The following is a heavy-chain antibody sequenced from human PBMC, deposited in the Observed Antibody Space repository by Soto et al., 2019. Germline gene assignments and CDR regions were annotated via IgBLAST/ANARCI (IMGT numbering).Heavy chain of an antibody. J-gene: IGHJ4*02. Sequence: EVQLVESGGGLVQPGGSLRLSCAASGFTFSSYWMHWVRQAPGKGLVWVSRINSDGSSTSYADSVKGRFTISRDNAKTTLYLQRNSLRAEDTAVYYYARTRGNFPLDYWGQGTLVTVSS. V-gene: IGHV3-74*01. CDR3: ARTRGNFPLDY. CDR1: GFTFSSYW. D-gene: IGHD2-21*02. CDR2: INSDGSST.